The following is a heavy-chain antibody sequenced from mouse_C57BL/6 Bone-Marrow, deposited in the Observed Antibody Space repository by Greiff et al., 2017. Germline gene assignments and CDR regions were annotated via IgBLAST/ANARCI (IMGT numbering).Heavy chain of an antibody. CDR3: TTDNWDDAY. V-gene: IGHV14-4*01. D-gene: IGHD4-1*02. CDR1: GFNIKDDY. J-gene: IGHJ3*01. CDR2: IDHENGDT. Sequence: VTLKESGAELVRPGASVKLSCTASGFNIKDDYMHWVKQRPEQGLEWIGWIDHENGDTEYASKFQGKATITADTSSNTAYLQLSSLTSEDTAVYYCTTDNWDDAYWGQGTLVTVSA.